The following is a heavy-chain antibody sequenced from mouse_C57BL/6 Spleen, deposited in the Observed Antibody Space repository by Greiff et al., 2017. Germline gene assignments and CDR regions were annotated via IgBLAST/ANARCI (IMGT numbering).Heavy chain of an antibody. CDR1: GYTFTDYE. CDR3: TRRGRGHFDY. CDR2: IDPETGGT. J-gene: IGHJ2*01. V-gene: IGHV1-15*01. Sequence: VQLQQSGAELVRPGASVTLSCKASGYTFTDYEMHWVKQTPVHGLEWIGAIDPETGGTAYNQKFKGKAILTADKSSSTAYMELRSLTSEDSAVYYCTRRGRGHFDYWGQGTTLTVAS.